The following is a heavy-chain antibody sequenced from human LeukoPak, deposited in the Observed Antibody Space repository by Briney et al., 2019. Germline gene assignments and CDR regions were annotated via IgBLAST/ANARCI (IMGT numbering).Heavy chain of an antibody. Sequence: PGGSLRLSCAASGFTFSSYWMSWIRQPAGKGLEWIGRIYTSGSTNYNPSLKSRVTMSVDTSKNQFSLKLSSVTAADTAVYYCAREGYYYDSSGYYYVDYWGQGTLVTVSS. V-gene: IGHV4-4*07. J-gene: IGHJ4*02. CDR3: AREGYYYDSSGYYYVDY. CDR1: GFTFSSYW. CDR2: IYTSGST. D-gene: IGHD3-22*01.